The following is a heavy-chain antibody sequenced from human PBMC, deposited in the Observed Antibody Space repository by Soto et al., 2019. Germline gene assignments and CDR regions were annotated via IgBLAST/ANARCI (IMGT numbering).Heavy chain of an antibody. Sequence: EVKVLESGGGLVQPGGSLRLSCAASGFTFSIYAMSWVRLAPGQGLEWVSVLSASGDDAYYADSVKGRFTISRDNSKNTLYLQMNSLRAEDTAIYYCARLGVTAPYYGMGVWGQGTAVTVSS. D-gene: IGHD3-10*01. CDR2: LSASGDDA. CDR1: GFTFSIYA. J-gene: IGHJ6*02. V-gene: IGHV3-23*01. CDR3: ARLGVTAPYYGMGV.